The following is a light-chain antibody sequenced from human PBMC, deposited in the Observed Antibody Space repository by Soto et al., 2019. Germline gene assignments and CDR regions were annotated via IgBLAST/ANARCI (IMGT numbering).Light chain of an antibody. V-gene: IGKV1-33*01. CDR1: QDISNY. Sequence: DIQMTQSPSSLSASVGDRVTITCQATQDISNYLNWYQQKPGKAPKLLIYDASNLETGVPSRFSGSGSGIDFTFIISSLHPEDIATYYCQQYDNLPFTFGPGTKVDIK. CDR2: DAS. CDR3: QQYDNLPFT. J-gene: IGKJ3*01.